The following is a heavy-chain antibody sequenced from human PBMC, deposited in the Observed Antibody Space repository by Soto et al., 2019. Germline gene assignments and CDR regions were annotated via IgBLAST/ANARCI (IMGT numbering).Heavy chain of an antibody. Sequence: PSETLSLTCSVYDGSISSVSYYWGWLRQPPGKGLEWIGSIFNSGTMYYNPSLKSRVTISVDTSKNQFSLKLSSVTAADTAVYYCAGPKIAFYNWFDPWGQGTLVTVSS. CDR2: IFNSGTM. J-gene: IGHJ5*02. V-gene: IGHV4-39*01. CDR1: DGSISSVSYY. CDR3: AGPKIAFYNWFDP. D-gene: IGHD3-3*02.